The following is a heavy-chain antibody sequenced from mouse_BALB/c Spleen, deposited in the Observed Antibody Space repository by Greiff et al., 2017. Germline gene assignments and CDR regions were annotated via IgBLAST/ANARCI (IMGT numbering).Heavy chain of an antibody. V-gene: IGHV5-12-1*01. CDR3: ASLFTGHFDY. Sequence: EVKLVESGGGLVKPGGSLKLSCAASGFAFSSYDMSWVRQTPEKRLEWVAYISSGGGSTYYPDTVKGRFTISRDNAKNTLYLQMTSLRSEDTAMYYCASLFTGHFDYWGQGTTLTVSS. CDR2: ISSGGGST. J-gene: IGHJ2*01. D-gene: IGHD4-1*01. CDR1: GFAFSSYD.